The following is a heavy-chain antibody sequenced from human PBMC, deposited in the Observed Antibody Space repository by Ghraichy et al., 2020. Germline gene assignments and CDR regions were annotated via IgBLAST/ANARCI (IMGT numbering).Heavy chain of an antibody. CDR3: ARDRRGIQLWSIAAAGPSGMDV. D-gene: IGHD6-13*01. CDR1: GDSVSSNSAA. Sequence: SQTLSLTCAISGDSVSSNSAAWNWIRQSPSRGLEWLGRTYYRSKWYNDYAVSVKSRMTINPDTSKNQFSLQLNSVTPEDTAVYYCARDRRGIQLWSIAAAGPSGMDVWGQGTTVTVSS. J-gene: IGHJ6*02. CDR2: TYYRSKWYN. V-gene: IGHV6-1*01.